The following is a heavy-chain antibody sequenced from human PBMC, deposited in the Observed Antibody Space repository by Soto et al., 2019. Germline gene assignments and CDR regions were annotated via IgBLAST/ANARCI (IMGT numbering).Heavy chain of an antibody. CDR3: ARGVHITMVRGVNTDY. Sequence: SETLSLTCTVSGGSISSSSYYWGWIRQPPGRGLEWIGYIYYSGSTYYNPSLKSRVTVSVDTSKNQFSLKLSSVTAADTAVYYCARGVHITMVRGVNTDYWGQGTLVTVSS. CDR2: IYYSGST. D-gene: IGHD3-10*01. J-gene: IGHJ4*02. CDR1: GGSISSSSYY. V-gene: IGHV4-30-4*08.